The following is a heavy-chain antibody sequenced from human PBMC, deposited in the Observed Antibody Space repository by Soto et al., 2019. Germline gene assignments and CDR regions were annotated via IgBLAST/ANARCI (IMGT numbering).Heavy chain of an antibody. CDR2: INPSGGST. V-gene: IGHV1-46*03. D-gene: IGHD2-8*01. CDR1: GYTFTSYY. Sequence: GASVKVSCKASGYTFTSYYMHWVRQAPGQGLEWMGIINPSGGSTSYAQKFQGRVTMTRDTSTSTVYMELSSLRSEDTAVYYCARDYPFPDCTNGVCLPAKYNWFDRWGQGTLVTVSS. CDR3: ARDYPFPDCTNGVCLPAKYNWFDR. J-gene: IGHJ5*02.